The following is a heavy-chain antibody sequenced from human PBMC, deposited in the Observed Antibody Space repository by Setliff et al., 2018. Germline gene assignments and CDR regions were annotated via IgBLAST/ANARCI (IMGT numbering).Heavy chain of an antibody. J-gene: IGHJ3*02. CDR2: ISSASRTI. Sequence: QPGGSLRLSCAASGFTFSDYSMNWVRQAPGKGLHWVSYISSASRTIHYADSVKGRFTISRDNAVNSLYLQMNSLRADDTAVYYCARQRYYDTTGKAFDIWGQGTMVTVSS. CDR3: ARQRYYDTTGKAFDI. D-gene: IGHD1-1*01. V-gene: IGHV3-48*01. CDR1: GFTFSDYS.